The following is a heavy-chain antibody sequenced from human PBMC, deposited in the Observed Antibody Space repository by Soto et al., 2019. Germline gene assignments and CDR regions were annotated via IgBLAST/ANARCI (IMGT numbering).Heavy chain of an antibody. D-gene: IGHD3-22*01. Sequence: VGSRRLACAASGFTFSRYAMSWVRQAPGKWPEWVATFSGSAGTTYYADSVKGRFTISRDNSKNTLYLQMNSLRAEDTAVYYYANAPPGSGYRNSFDYWARRTLITGS. CDR2: FSGSAGTT. J-gene: IGHJ4*02. V-gene: IGHV3-23*01. CDR1: GFTFSRYA. CDR3: ANAPPGSGYRNSFDY.